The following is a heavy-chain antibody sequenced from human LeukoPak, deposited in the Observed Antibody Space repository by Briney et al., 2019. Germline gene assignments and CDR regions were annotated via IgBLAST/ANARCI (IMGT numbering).Heavy chain of an antibody. D-gene: IGHD1-26*01. CDR1: GGSISSSSYY. CDR2: IYHSGST. Sequence: SETLSLTCTVSGGSISSSSYYWGWIRQPPGKGLEWIGSIYHSGSTYYNPSLKSRVTISVDKSKNQFSLKLSSVTAADTAVYYCARGGSYYRAFDIWGQGTMVTVSS. J-gene: IGHJ3*02. CDR3: ARGGSYYRAFDI. V-gene: IGHV4-39*07.